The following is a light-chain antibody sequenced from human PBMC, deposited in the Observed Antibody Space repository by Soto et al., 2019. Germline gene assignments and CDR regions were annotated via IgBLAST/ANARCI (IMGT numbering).Light chain of an antibody. CDR2: DAS. V-gene: IGKV1-33*01. J-gene: IGKJ3*01. Sequence: DIPMTQSPSSLSASVGDRVTITCQASQDISNYLNWYQQKPGKAPKLLIYDASNWETGVPSRFSGSGSGTDFTFTISSLQPEDIASYYCQQYDNLPFTFGPGTKVDIK. CDR1: QDISNY. CDR3: QQYDNLPFT.